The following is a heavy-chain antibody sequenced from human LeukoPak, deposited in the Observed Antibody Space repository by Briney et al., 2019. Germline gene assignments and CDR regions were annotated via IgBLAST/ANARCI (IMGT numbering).Heavy chain of an antibody. CDR2: IIPIFGTA. Sequence: ASVKVSCKASGGTFSSYAISWVRQAPGQGLEWMGGIIPIFGTANYAQKFQGRVTITADESTSTAYMELSSLRSEDTAVYYCARGLRGYESYYYYYGMDVWAKGPRSPSPQ. J-gene: IGHJ6*04. CDR3: ARGLRGYESYYYYYGMDV. V-gene: IGHV1-69*01. CDR1: GGTFSSYA. D-gene: IGHD5-12*01.